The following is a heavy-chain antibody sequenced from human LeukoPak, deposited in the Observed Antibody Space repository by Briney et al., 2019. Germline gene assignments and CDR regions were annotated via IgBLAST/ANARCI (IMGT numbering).Heavy chain of an antibody. CDR3: VRDGGNGGDY. CDR2: INPTAGDT. V-gene: IGHV1-2*02. CDR1: GYIFTDYF. J-gene: IGHJ4*02. D-gene: IGHD2-15*01. Sequence: ASVKVSCKASGYIFTDYFIHWVRQAPGQGLEWMAWINPTAGDTSYAQKIQGRVTLARDTSISTVYMELSRLTFDDTAVYYCVRDGGNGGDYWGQGTVVTVSS.